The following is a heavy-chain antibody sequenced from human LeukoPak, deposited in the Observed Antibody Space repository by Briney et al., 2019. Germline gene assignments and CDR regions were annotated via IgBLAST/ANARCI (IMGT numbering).Heavy chain of an antibody. CDR2: NDPAGNT. Sequence: SGGSLRLSCVASGFIFSSYDMHWVRQATGKGLEWISANDPAGNTWYSDSVKGRFTISRENARSSLFPQMNSLRAADTAVYYCVREPSYTGTWWYPDLWGRGTLVTVSS. J-gene: IGHJ2*01. CDR1: GFIFSSYD. D-gene: IGHD1-14*01. V-gene: IGHV3-13*01. CDR3: VREPSYTGTWWYPDL.